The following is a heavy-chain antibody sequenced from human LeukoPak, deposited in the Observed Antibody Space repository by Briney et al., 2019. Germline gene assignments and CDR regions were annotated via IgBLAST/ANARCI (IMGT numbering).Heavy chain of an antibody. Sequence: ASVEVSCKASGHTFATYSISWMRQAPGQGLEWMGWISAYNGNTNYAQKFQDRVTMTTDTSTSTAYMELRSLRSDDTAVYYCARVRDNDYGDFWGQGTLVTVSS. CDR2: ISAYNGNT. D-gene: IGHD2-15*01. V-gene: IGHV1-18*01. J-gene: IGHJ4*02. CDR1: GHTFATYS. CDR3: ARVRDNDYGDF.